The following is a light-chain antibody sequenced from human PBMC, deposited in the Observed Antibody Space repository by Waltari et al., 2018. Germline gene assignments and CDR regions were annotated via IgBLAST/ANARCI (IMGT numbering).Light chain of an antibody. CDR1: QGIGNY. J-gene: IGKJ3*01. CDR3: QQYYNTPFT. V-gene: IGKV1-27*01. CDR2: GAS. Sequence: DIQMTQSPSSLSASVGDRITITCRASQGIGNYLAWYQQKPGKVPKLLISGASALQSGVPSRFSGSGSGTDFTLTISSLQAEDVAVYYCQQYYNTPFTFGHGTKVDVK.